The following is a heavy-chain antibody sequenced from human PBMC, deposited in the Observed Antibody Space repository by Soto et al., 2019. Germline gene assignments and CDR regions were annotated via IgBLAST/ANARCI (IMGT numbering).Heavy chain of an antibody. Sequence: GGSLRLSCAASVFTFSSYAMSLVRQARGKGLEWVSAISGSGGGTYYADSVKGRFTMSRYNSKNTLYLQMDSLRVEDTALYYCARVKAPAQSTWFDSSGQGTMVTVSS. CDR2: ISGSGGGT. J-gene: IGHJ5*01. V-gene: IGHV3-23*01. CDR1: VFTFSSYA. D-gene: IGHD2-2*01. CDR3: ARVKAPAQSTWFDS.